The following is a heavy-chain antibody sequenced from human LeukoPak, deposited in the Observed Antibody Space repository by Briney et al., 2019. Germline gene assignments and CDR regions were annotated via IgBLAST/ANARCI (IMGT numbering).Heavy chain of an antibody. CDR3: ARSSGHFDY. Sequence: GGSLRLSCAASGFSFSIYSINWVRQAPGKGLEWVSYITSTSTPIYYADSVKGRFTISRDNAKNSPYLQMNSPRAEDTAVYYCARSSGHFDYWGQGTLVTVSS. V-gene: IGHV3-48*01. CDR1: GFSFSIYS. CDR2: ITSTSTPI. J-gene: IGHJ4*02.